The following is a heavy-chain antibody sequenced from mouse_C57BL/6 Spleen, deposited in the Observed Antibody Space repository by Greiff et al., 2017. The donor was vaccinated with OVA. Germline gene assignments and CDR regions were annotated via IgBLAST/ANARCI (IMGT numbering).Heavy chain of an antibody. V-gene: IGHV1-76*01. J-gene: IGHJ1*03. CDR1: GYTFTDYY. CDR2: IYPGSGNT. Sequence: QVQLQQSGAELVRPGASVKLSCKASGYTFTDYYINWVKQRPGQGLEWIARIYPGSGNTYYNEKFKGKATLTAEKSSSTAYMQLSSLTSEDSAVYFCAREATMVTTGYWYFDVWGTGTTVTVSS. D-gene: IGHD2-2*01. CDR3: AREATMVTTGYWYFDV.